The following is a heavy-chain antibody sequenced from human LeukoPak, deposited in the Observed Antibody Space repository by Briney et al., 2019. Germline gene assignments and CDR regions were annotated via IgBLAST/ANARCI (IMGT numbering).Heavy chain of an antibody. CDR1: GGSISSYY. Sequence: PSETLSLTCTVSGGSISSYYWSWIRQPAGKGLEWIGLIYTSGSTNYNPSLKSRVTISVDTSKNQFSLKLSSVTAADTAVYYCARAITWTTRPYYFDYWGQGTLVTVSS. V-gene: IGHV4-4*07. D-gene: IGHD3-16*01. CDR2: IYTSGST. CDR3: ARAITWTTRPYYFDY. J-gene: IGHJ4*02.